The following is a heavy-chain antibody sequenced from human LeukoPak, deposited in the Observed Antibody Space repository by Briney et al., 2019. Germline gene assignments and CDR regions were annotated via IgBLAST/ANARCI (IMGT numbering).Heavy chain of an antibody. CDR3: ARGGTTRNAFDI. D-gene: IGHD4-17*01. CDR2: IYYSGST. J-gene: IGHJ3*02. Sequence: SETLSLTCTVSVGSISIYYWSWIRQPPGKGLEWVGYIYYSGSTNYNPSLKSRVTISVDTSKNQFFLKLSSVTAVDTAVYYCARGGTTRNAFDIWGQGTMVTVSS. CDR1: VGSISIYY. V-gene: IGHV4-59*01.